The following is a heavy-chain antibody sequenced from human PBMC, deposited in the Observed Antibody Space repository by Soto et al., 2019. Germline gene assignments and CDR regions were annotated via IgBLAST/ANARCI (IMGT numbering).Heavy chain of an antibody. CDR1: GYTFTGYY. D-gene: IGHD3-22*01. J-gene: IGHJ3*02. CDR2: INPNSGGT. Sequence: GASVKVSCKASGYTFTGYYMHWVRQAPGQGLEWMGWINPNSGGTNYAQKFQGWVTMTRDTSISTAYMELSRLRSDDTAVYYCASWTTPDYYDSSVHAFDIWGQGTMVTVSS. V-gene: IGHV1-2*04. CDR3: ASWTTPDYYDSSVHAFDI.